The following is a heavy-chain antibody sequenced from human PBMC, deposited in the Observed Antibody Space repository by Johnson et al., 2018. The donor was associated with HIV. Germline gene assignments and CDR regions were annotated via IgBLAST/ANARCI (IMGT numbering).Heavy chain of an antibody. Sequence: QVQLVESGGGVVQPGRSLRLSCAASGFTFSNYAIHWVRQAPGTGLEWVAVISYDGSNKYYADSVKGRFTISRDNSKNTLYLQMNSLKTEDTAVYYCTTGRKGTGAFDIWGQGTMVTVSS. J-gene: IGHJ3*02. CDR2: ISYDGSNK. CDR3: TTGRKGTGAFDI. CDR1: GFTFSNYA. V-gene: IGHV3-30-3*01. D-gene: IGHD1-14*01.